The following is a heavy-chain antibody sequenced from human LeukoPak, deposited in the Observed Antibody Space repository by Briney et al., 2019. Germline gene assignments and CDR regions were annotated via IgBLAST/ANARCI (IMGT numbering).Heavy chain of an antibody. CDR2: IYHSGST. V-gene: IGHV4-39*07. CDR1: SGSISTSNYY. Sequence: SETLSLTCTVSSGSISTSNYYWGWIRQPPGKGLEWIGSIYHSGSTYYNPSLKSRVTISVDTSKNQFSLKLSSVTAADTAVYYCARGIGYSSGWYRGGWFDPWGQGTLVTVSS. CDR3: ARGIGYSSGWYRGGWFDP. J-gene: IGHJ5*02. D-gene: IGHD6-19*01.